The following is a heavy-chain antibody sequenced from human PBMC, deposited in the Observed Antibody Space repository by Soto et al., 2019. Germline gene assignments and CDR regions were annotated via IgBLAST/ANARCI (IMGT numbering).Heavy chain of an antibody. Sequence: ASVTVSCQASGYTFTSYDINWVRQAPGQGLEWMGWISAYNGNTNYAQKLQGRVTMTTDTSTSTAYMELRSLRSDDTAVYYCARDLGAIYDILTGYGMDVWGQGTTVTVSS. V-gene: IGHV1-18*01. D-gene: IGHD3-9*01. CDR3: ARDLGAIYDILTGYGMDV. CDR1: GYTFTSYD. CDR2: ISAYNGNT. J-gene: IGHJ6*02.